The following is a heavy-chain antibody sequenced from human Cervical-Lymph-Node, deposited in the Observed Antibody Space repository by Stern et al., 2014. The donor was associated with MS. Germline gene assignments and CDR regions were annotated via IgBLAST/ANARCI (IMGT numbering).Heavy chain of an antibody. Sequence: SGPVLVKPTETLTLTCTVSGFSLSNARMGVSWIRQPPGKALEWLAHIFSNDEKSYSPSLKSRLTISKDTSKSQVVLTMTNMDPVDTATYYCARIRPLLSGTDYYYGMDVWGQGTTVTVSS. V-gene: IGHV2-26*01. CDR2: IFSNDEK. CDR1: GFSLSNARMG. CDR3: ARIRPLLSGTDYYYGMDV. D-gene: IGHD6-13*01. J-gene: IGHJ6*02.